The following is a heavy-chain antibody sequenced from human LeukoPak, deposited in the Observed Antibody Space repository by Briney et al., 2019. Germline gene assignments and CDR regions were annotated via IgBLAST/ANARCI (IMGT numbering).Heavy chain of an antibody. V-gene: IGHV3-30*02. Sequence: PGGSLRLSCGASGFTFSSFGMHWVRQAPGKGLEWVAFIRFDGSNKYYADSVKGRFTISRDNSKNTLYLQMNSLRAEDMAVYYCAKTQAAVGKAWFDPWGQGTLVTVSS. J-gene: IGHJ5*02. CDR1: GFTFSSFG. CDR2: IRFDGSNK. D-gene: IGHD6-13*01. CDR3: AKTQAAVGKAWFDP.